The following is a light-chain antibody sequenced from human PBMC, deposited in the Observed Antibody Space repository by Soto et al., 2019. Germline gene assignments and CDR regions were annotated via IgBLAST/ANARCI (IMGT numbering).Light chain of an antibody. Sequence: EIVLTQSPATLSLSPGETATLSCRASQSVRIYLAWYQQKPGQPPRLLIYDASIRATGIPARFSGGGSGTDFPLTISSLEPEDFAVYYCQHRGNWPPGATFGGGTKVEI. J-gene: IGKJ4*01. V-gene: IGKV3-11*01. CDR1: QSVRIY. CDR2: DAS. CDR3: QHRGNWPPGAT.